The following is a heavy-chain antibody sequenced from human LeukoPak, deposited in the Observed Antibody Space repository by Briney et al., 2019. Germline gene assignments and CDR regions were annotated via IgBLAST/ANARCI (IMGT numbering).Heavy chain of an antibody. D-gene: IGHD3-10*02. V-gene: IGHV4-61*02. CDR2: TSGST. J-gene: IGHJ3*02. CDR3: ARDQPFPITMYNDAFDI. Sequence: TSGSTNYNPSLKSRVTISVDTSKNQFSLKLSSVTAADTAVYYCARDQPFPITMYNDAFDIWGQGTMVTVSS.